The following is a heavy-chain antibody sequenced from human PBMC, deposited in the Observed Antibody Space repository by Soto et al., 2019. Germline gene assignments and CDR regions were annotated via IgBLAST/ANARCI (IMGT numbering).Heavy chain of an antibody. Sequence: QVQLVQSGAEVKQPGYSVKVSCKASGGTFDNYAITWVRQAPGQGLEWMAGIIPMLDSANYAEKFQDRVTITADESTSTVYMEVSSLRSEDTAVYYCARTYHYDSLGKTYFYYGMDVWGQGTTVTVSS. J-gene: IGHJ6*02. CDR2: IIPMLDSA. D-gene: IGHD3-22*01. V-gene: IGHV1-69*12. CDR1: GGTFDNYA. CDR3: ARTYHYDSLGKTYFYYGMDV.